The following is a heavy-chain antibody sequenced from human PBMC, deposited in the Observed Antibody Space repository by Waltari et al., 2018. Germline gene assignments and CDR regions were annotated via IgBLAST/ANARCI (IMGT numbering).Heavy chain of an antibody. CDR3: AKDRWGGANYFDY. J-gene: IGHJ4*02. CDR2: VDTSGAT. Sequence: VQLVESGGGLVQPGGSLSLSCTAYGFPLSALCLTWGRQAPGKGLEWVSTVDTSGATYYAESVKGRFSISRDTSRNILYLEMSSLRTDDTALYFCAKDRWGGANYFDYWGQGTLATVSS. V-gene: IGHV3-23*04. D-gene: IGHD2-21*01. CDR1: GFPLSALC.